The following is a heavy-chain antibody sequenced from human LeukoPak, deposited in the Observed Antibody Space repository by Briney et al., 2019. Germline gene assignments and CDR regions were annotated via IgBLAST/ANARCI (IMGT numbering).Heavy chain of an antibody. D-gene: IGHD2-15*01. Sequence: GGSLRLSCAASGFTFSSYSMNWVRQALGKGLEWVSSVSSSSSYIYYADSVKGRFTISRDNAKNSLYLQMNSLRAEDTAVYYCARDGGGYYSSPFDYWGQGTLVTVSS. CDR3: ARDGGGYYSSPFDY. V-gene: IGHV3-21*01. CDR1: GFTFSSYS. CDR2: VSSSSSYI. J-gene: IGHJ4*02.